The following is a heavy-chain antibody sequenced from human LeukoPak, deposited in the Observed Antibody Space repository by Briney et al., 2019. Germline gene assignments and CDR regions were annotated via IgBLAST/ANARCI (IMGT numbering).Heavy chain of an antibody. Sequence: GGSLRLSCAASGFTFSSYEMNWVRQAPGKGLEWVSYISSSGSTIYYADSVRGRFTISRDNAKNSLYLQMNSLRAEDTAVYYCARENSGYDSVDYWGQGTLVTVSS. J-gene: IGHJ4*02. CDR1: GFTFSSYE. CDR3: ARENSGYDSVDY. V-gene: IGHV3-48*03. CDR2: ISSSGSTI. D-gene: IGHD5-12*01.